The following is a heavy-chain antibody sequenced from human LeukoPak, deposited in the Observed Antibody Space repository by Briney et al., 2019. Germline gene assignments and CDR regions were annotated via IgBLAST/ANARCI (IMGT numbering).Heavy chain of an antibody. V-gene: IGHV3-7*01. CDR3: AKDGGGSYSEFDY. CDR2: IKQDGSEK. J-gene: IGHJ4*02. Sequence: GGSLRLSCATSGFTFTTYWMNWVRQAPGKGLERVANIKQDGSEKYYVDSVKGRFTISRDNARNSLYLQMNSLRADDTAVYYCAKDGGGSYSEFDYWGQGTLVTVSS. D-gene: IGHD1-26*01. CDR1: GFTFTTYW.